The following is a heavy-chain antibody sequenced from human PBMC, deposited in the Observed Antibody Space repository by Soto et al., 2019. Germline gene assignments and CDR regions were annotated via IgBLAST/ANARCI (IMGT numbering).Heavy chain of an antibody. CDR2: IRHTTSAT. V-gene: IGHV3-48*02. CDR1: QFPFDVYS. J-gene: IGHJ3*01. CDR3: ARDRGSSGIFELDV. D-gene: IGHD6-19*01. Sequence: PGGSLRLSCVASQFPFDVYSMHWVRQAPGKGLEWVSYIRHTTSATFYADAVKGRFTISRDNRKNSLFLQMNSLRDDDTGVYFCARDRGSSGIFELDVWGPGTLVTVSS.